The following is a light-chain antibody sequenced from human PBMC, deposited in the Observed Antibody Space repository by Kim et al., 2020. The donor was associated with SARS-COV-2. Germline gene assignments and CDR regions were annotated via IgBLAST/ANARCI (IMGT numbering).Light chain of an antibody. Sequence: SSELTQDPAVSVALGQTVRITCQGDSLRSYYASWYQQKPGQAPVLVIYGKNNRPSGIPDRFSGSSSGNTASLTITGAQAEDEADYYCNSRDSSGNRVFGGGTQGHRP. CDR3: NSRDSSGNRV. V-gene: IGLV3-19*01. CDR1: SLRSYY. J-gene: IGLJ3*02. CDR2: GKN.